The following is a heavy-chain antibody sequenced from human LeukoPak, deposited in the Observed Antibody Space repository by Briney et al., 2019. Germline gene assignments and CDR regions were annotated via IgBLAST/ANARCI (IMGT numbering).Heavy chain of an antibody. CDR3: ARQSISGTDYVDY. Sequence: GAALQISCKGSGYIFTSYWIGWVRPLPGKGLEWMGSIYPGDSDTRYSPSFQGQVTISADKSISTAYLQWSSLKPSDTAMYYCARQSISGTDYVDYWGQGTLVTVSS. D-gene: IGHD1-26*01. V-gene: IGHV5-51*01. CDR1: GYIFTSYW. CDR2: IYPGDSDT. J-gene: IGHJ4*02.